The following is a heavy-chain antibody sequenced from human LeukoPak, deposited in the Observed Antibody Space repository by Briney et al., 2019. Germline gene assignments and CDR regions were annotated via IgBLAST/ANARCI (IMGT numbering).Heavy chain of an antibody. V-gene: IGHV4-30-4*01. CDR1: GGSISSGDYY. CDR3: ARDVSDSSGPYYFDY. Sequence: PSETLSLTCTVSGGSISSGDYYWSWIRQPPGKGLEWIGYIYYSGSTYYNPSLKSRVTISVDTSKNQFSLKLSSVTAADTAVYYCARDVSDSSGPYYFDYWGQGTLVTVSS. J-gene: IGHJ4*02. CDR2: IYYSGST. D-gene: IGHD3-22*01.